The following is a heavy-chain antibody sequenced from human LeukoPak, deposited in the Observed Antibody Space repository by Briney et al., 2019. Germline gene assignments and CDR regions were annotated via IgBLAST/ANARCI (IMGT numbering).Heavy chain of an antibody. CDR3: AREVIVVVAATAYNWSDP. D-gene: IGHD2-15*01. J-gene: IGHJ5*02. CDR2: IIPIFGTA. CDR1: GGTFSSYA. V-gene: IGHV1-69*06. Sequence: ASVKVSCKASGGTFSSYAISWVRQAPGQGLEWMGGIIPIFGTANYAQKFQGRVTITADKSTSTAYMELSSLRSEDTAVYYCAREVIVVVAATAYNWSDPWGQGTLVTVSS.